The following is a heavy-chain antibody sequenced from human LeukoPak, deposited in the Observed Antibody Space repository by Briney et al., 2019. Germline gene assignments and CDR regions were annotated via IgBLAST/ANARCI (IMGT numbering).Heavy chain of an antibody. CDR1: GGSISSYY. J-gene: IGHJ3*02. Sequence: SETLSLTCTVSGGSISSYYWSWIQQPPGKGLEWIAYVYYTGSANYNPSLKSRVTISVDTSKKQFSLNLTSVTAADTAVYYCARPRIAATFDGFDIWGQGTMVTVSS. V-gene: IGHV4-59*08. CDR2: VYYTGSA. CDR3: ARPRIAATFDGFDI. D-gene: IGHD6-13*01.